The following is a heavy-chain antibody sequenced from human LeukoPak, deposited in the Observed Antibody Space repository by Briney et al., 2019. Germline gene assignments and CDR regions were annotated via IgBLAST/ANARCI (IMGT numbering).Heavy chain of an antibody. CDR2: INHSGST. D-gene: IGHD1-26*01. Sequence: PSETLSLTCAVFGGSFSSYFWSWIRQSPGKGLEWIGEINHSGSTNYSPSLKSRVTISLGTSKNQFSLRLSSVTAADTAVYYCTYSGSNYPDYWGQGTLVIVSS. CDR3: TYSGSNYPDY. V-gene: IGHV4-34*01. J-gene: IGHJ4*02. CDR1: GGSFSSYF.